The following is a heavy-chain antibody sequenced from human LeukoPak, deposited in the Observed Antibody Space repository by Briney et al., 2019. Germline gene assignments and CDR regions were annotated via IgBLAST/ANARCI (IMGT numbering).Heavy chain of an antibody. D-gene: IGHD2-8*01. CDR2: ISGSGRSV. J-gene: IGHJ4*02. V-gene: IGHV3-23*01. CDR3: AKAPEWNFDY. Sequence: GGSLRLSCAASGFTFSTYPMTWVRQAPGKGLEWVSTISGSGRSVYYADSVKGRFTISRDSSNNTLYLQMNSLTVDDTAVYYCAKAPEWNFDYWGQGTLVTVSS. CDR1: GFTFSTYP.